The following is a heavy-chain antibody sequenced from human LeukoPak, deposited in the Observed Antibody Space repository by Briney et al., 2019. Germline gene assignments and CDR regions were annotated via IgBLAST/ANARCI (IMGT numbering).Heavy chain of an antibody. D-gene: IGHD2-2*01. CDR3: ARGYCSRTSCRSVSGMDV. J-gene: IGHJ6*04. CDR1: GGSFSGYY. CDR2: INHSGST. Sequence: SETLSLTCAVYGGSFSGYYWSWIRQPPGKGLEWIGEINHSGSTNYDPSLKSRVTISVDTSKNQFSLKLSSVTAADTAVYYCARGYCSRTSCRSVSGMDVWGKGTTVTVSS. V-gene: IGHV4-34*01.